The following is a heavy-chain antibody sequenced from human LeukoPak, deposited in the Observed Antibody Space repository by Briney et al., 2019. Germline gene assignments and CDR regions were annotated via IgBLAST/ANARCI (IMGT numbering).Heavy chain of an antibody. J-gene: IGHJ4*02. Sequence: WGSLRLSCAASGFTFSTYTMNWVRQAPGKGLEWVSFISTSSSYIYYADSMKGRFTISRDNAKNSLYLQMNSLRAEDTAVYYCARRAGAYSHPYDYWGQGTLVTVSS. CDR1: GFTFSTYT. V-gene: IGHV3-21*01. CDR2: ISTSSSYI. D-gene: IGHD4/OR15-4a*01. CDR3: ARRAGAYSHPYDY.